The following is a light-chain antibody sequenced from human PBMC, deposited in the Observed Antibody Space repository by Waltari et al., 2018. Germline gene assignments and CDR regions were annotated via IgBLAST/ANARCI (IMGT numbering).Light chain of an antibody. CDR2: SAS. J-gene: IGKJ5*01. CDR1: QYVSTN. V-gene: IGKV3-15*01. Sequence: TVMTQAPATLSVFPGKRATLSCRASQYVSTNLAWYQQKPGQSPRPLIYSASARATGVPARFGGSGSGTQFTLTINSVQSEDVALYYCQQYNNWPPITFGQGTRVQIK. CDR3: QQYNNWPPIT.